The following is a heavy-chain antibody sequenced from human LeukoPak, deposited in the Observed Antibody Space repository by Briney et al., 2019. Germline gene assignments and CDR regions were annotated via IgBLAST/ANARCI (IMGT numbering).Heavy chain of an antibody. CDR1: GFTFSRYS. CDR2: ISGSGGST. J-gene: IGHJ4*02. D-gene: IGHD5-18*01. CDR3: AKGSTWVQLWLLYFDY. V-gene: IGHV3-23*01. Sequence: GGSLRLSCAASGFTFSRYSMNWVRQAPGKGLEWVSAISGSGGSTYYADSVKGRFTISRDNSKSTLYLQMNSLRAEDTAVYYCAKGSTWVQLWLLYFDYWGQGTLVTVSS.